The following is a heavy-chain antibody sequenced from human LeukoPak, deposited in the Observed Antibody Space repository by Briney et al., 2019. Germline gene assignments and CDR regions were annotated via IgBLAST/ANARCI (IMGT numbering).Heavy chain of an antibody. J-gene: IGHJ4*02. CDR2: IIPIFGTP. Sequence: SVKVSCKASGGTFSSYAISWVRQAPGQGLEWMGGIIPIFGTPNYAQNFQGRVTIIADTSTNSAYMELSSLRSGDTAVYYCARGDTLYGSSAHAGYWGQGTLVTVSS. CDR1: GGTFSSYA. V-gene: IGHV1-69*06. CDR3: ARGDTLYGSSAHAGY. D-gene: IGHD6-13*01.